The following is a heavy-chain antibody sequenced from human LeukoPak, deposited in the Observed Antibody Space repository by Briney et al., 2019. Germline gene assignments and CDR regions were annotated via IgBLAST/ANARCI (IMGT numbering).Heavy chain of an antibody. CDR3: AKGGSSSRFDS. V-gene: IGHV3-30*02. CDR1: GFTFSSYG. CDR2: IQYDGSNK. J-gene: IGHJ4*02. Sequence: SGGSLRLSCAASGFTFSSYGMHWVRQAPGKGLEWVAFIQYDGSNKYYVDSVKGRFTISRDNSKNTLYLQMNSLRVEDTAVYYCAKGGSSSRFDSWGQGTLVTVSS. D-gene: IGHD6-13*01.